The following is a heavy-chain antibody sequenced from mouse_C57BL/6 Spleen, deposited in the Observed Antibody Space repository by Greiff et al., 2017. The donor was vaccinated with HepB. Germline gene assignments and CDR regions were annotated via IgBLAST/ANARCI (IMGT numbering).Heavy chain of an antibody. V-gene: IGHV3-6*01. CDR1: GYSITSGYY. Sequence: DVQLQESGPGLVKPSQSLSLTCSVTGYSITSGYYWNWIRQFPGNKLEWMGYISYDGSNNYNPSLKNRISITRDTSKNQFFLKLNSVTTEDTATYYCARVGTVEYFDYWGQGTTLTVSS. J-gene: IGHJ2*01. CDR2: ISYDGSN. CDR3: ARVGTVEYFDY. D-gene: IGHD4-1*01.